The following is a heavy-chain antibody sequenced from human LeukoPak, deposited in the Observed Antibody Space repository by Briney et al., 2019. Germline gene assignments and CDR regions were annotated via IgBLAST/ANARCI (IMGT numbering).Heavy chain of an antibody. J-gene: IGHJ4*02. CDR3: ARNLYYYDSSGSCDY. CDR2: ISSSSSTI. Sequence: GGSLRLSCAASGFTFSSYSMNWVRQAPGKGQEWVLYISSSSSTIYYADSVKGRFTISRDNAKNSLYLQMNSLRAEDTAVYYCARNLYYYDSSGSCDYWGQGTLVTVSS. V-gene: IGHV3-48*01. CDR1: GFTFSSYS. D-gene: IGHD3-22*01.